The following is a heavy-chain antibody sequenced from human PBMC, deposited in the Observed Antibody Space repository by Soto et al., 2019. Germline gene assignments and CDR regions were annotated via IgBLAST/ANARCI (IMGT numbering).Heavy chain of an antibody. CDR3: ARRAETNGWNGFGADKYYFDF. CDR1: GYTFTSYD. J-gene: IGHJ4*02. Sequence: ASVKVSCKASGYTFTSYDIYWVRQATGQGLEWMGWMNPNTGNSGYAQKSQGRVTMTSDTSISTAHMELSGLRSEDTAVYYCARRAETNGWNGFGADKYYFDFWGQGTLVTVSS. D-gene: IGHD1-1*01. CDR2: MNPNTGNS. V-gene: IGHV1-8*01.